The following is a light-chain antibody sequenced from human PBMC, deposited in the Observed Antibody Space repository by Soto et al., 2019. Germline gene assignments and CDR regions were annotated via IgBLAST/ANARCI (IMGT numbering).Light chain of an antibody. Sequence: QSALTQPASVSGSPGQSITVSCSGPSSYVGGSNYVSWYQQHPGEAPKLFIYDVSYRPSGVSNRFSGSNSGNTASLTSSGLQAEDEAHYFRISYPSSAPGVLFGGGTML. CDR3: ISYPSSAPGVL. J-gene: IGLJ2*01. V-gene: IGLV2-14*03. CDR1: SSYVGGSNY. CDR2: DVS.